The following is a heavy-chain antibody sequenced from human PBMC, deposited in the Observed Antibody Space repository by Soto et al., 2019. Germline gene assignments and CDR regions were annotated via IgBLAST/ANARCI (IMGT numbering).Heavy chain of an antibody. Sequence: QVQLQESGPGLVKPSGTLSLTCAVSGGSISSSNWWRWVRQPPGKGLEWIGEIYHSGSTNYNPALKSRVTISVAKSKNQFSLKLSSVTAADTAVYYCARVVGGYYYGMAVWGQGTTVTVSS. D-gene: IGHD2-2*01. CDR2: IYHSGST. CDR3: ARVVGGYYYGMAV. V-gene: IGHV4-4*02. J-gene: IGHJ6*02. CDR1: GGSISSSNW.